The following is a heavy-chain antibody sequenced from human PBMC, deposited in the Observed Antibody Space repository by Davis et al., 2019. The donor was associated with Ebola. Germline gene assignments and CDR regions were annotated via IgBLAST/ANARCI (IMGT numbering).Heavy chain of an antibody. D-gene: IGHD6-13*01. CDR3: ARDGQQQLLVDTWFDP. V-gene: IGHV1-2*06. J-gene: IGHJ5*02. Sequence: ASVTVSCKASGYTFTAYFIHWVRQAPGQGLEWMGRINPKSGATKYLQKFQGRVTMTRDSSINTAYMELEKLTSDDTAVYFCARDGQQQLLVDTWFDPWGQGTLVTVSS. CDR1: GYTFTAYF. CDR2: INPKSGAT.